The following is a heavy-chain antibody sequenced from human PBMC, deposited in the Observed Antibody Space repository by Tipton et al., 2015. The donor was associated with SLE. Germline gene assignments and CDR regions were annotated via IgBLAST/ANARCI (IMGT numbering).Heavy chain of an antibody. CDR1: GGSISSHY. CDR2: IYYSGST. CDR3: ARSLIVGLWDDAFDI. D-gene: IGHD1-26*01. Sequence: LRLSCTVSGGSISSHYWSWIRQPPEKGLEWIGYIYYSGSTNYNPSLKSRVTMSVDTSKNQFSLKLSSVTAADTAVYYCARSLIVGLWDDAFDIWGQGTMVTVSS. J-gene: IGHJ3*02. V-gene: IGHV4-59*11.